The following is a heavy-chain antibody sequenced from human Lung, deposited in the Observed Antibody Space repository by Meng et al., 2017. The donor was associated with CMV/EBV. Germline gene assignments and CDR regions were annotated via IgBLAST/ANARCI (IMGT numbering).Heavy chain of an antibody. CDR2: ISYDGSNK. D-gene: IGHD3-3*01. J-gene: IGHJ4*02. CDR1: GFTFSSYA. V-gene: IGHV3-30-3*01. Sequence: GESLKISCVVSGFTFSSYAMHWVRQAPGKGLEWVAVISYDGSNKYYADSVKGRFTISRDNSKNTLYLQMNSLRAEDTAVYYCARELERGRFLEWLSSFDSWGQGXLVTVSS. CDR3: ARELERGRFLEWLSSFDS.